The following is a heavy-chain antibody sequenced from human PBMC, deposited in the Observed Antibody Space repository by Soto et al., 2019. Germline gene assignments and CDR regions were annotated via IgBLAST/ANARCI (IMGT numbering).Heavy chain of an antibody. V-gene: IGHV2-5*02. CDR1: GFSRATSGVG. Sequence: QITLKESGPTLVKPTQTLTLTFTCSGFSRATSGVGGGWIRQPPGKALEWLALIYWDDDKRYSPSLKSRLTTTTDTSKNQVVLTMPNMAPAYTATYFCAHRTTTVTWWFDPWGQGTLVTVSS. CDR3: AHRTTTVTWWFDP. J-gene: IGHJ5*02. D-gene: IGHD4-17*01. CDR2: IYWDDDK.